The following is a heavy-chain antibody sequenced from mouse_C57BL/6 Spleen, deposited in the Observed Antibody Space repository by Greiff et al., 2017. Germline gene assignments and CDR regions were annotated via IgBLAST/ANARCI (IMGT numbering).Heavy chain of an antibody. Sequence: VQLKESGPELVKPGASVKISCKASGYAFSSSWMNWVKQRPGKGLEWIGRIYPGDGDTNYNGKFKGKATLTADKSSSTAYMQLSSLTSEDSAVYFCARGRVEAYWGQGTLVTVSA. J-gene: IGHJ3*01. CDR3: ARGRVEAY. V-gene: IGHV1-82*01. D-gene: IGHD1-1*01. CDR2: IYPGDGDT. CDR1: GYAFSSSW.